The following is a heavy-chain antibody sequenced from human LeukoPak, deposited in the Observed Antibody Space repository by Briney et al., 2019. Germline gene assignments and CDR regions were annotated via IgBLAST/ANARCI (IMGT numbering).Heavy chain of an antibody. CDR3: AKYGYYDFFGYYYYMDV. Sequence: GGSLRLCCAASGFTFSSYGMSWVRQAPGKGLEWVSAISGSGGSTYYADSVKGRFTISRDNSKNTLYLQMNSLRAEDTAVYYCAKYGYYDFFGYYYYMDVWGKGTTVTISS. CDR1: GFTFSSYG. CDR2: ISGSGGST. D-gene: IGHD4-17*01. V-gene: IGHV3-23*01. J-gene: IGHJ6*03.